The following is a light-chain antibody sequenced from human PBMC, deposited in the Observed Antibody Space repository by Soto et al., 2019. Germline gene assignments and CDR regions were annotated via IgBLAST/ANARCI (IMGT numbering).Light chain of an antibody. Sequence: KQSPSTLSAYTGDRVTLSCRASQSISSWLAWYQQKPGKAPKLLIYNVSSLASGVPARFSGSGSRTEFTLTISSLQPEDFAAYYCQQYSIYPLTFGGGSNVAIK. J-gene: IGKJ4*01. V-gene: IGKV1-5*03. CDR1: QSISSW. CDR3: QQYSIYPLT. CDR2: NVS.